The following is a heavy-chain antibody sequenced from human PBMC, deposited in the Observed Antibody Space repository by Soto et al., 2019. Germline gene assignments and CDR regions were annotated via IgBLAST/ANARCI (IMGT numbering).Heavy chain of an antibody. Sequence: QITLKESGPTLVQPTQTLTLTCTFSGFSLSSSGVGVGWIRQPPGKALEWLTFIYWDDDKRYSPSLKSRLTSTKDTSKNQVVLTLPNMDPVDTATYYCARLVVAGMTYYFDSWGQGTLFTVSS. J-gene: IGHJ4*02. D-gene: IGHD2-15*01. CDR3: ARLVVAGMTYYFDS. CDR1: GFSLSSSGVG. V-gene: IGHV2-5*02. CDR2: IYWDDDK.